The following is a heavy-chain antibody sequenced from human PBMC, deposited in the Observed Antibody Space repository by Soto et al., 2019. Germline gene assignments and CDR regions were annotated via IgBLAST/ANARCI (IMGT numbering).Heavy chain of an antibody. D-gene: IGHD3-9*01. CDR1: GFTFSHSA. CDR3: ARDPSTGSADY. J-gene: IGHJ4*02. Sequence: EVQLSESGGDLVLPGGSLRLPCAASGFTFSHSAMPWVRQPPGKGLEWVSTIDMSGGDTYYADSVRGRFTISRDNSKHTLYLVMTSLRVEDTAVYYCARDPSTGSADYWGQGTLVTVSS. V-gene: IGHV3-23*01. CDR2: IDMSGGDT.